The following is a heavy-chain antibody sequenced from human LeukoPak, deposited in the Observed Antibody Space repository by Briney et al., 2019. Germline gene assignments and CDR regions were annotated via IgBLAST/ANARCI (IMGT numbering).Heavy chain of an antibody. J-gene: IGHJ4*02. V-gene: IGHV3-43*02. D-gene: IGHD1-26*01. Sequence: GGSLRLSCAASGFTFDDYAMHWVRQAPGKGLEWVSLISGDGGSTYYADSVKGRFTISRDNSKNSLYLQMNSLRTEDTDLYYCAKDIGGSYYNPDYFDYWGQGTLVTVSS. CDR2: ISGDGGST. CDR3: AKDIGGSYYNPDYFDY. CDR1: GFTFDDYA.